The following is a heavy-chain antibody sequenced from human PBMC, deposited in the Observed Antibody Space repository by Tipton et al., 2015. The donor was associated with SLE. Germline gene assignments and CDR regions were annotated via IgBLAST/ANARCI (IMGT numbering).Heavy chain of an antibody. V-gene: IGHV4-34*01. CDR1: GGSFSGYY. Sequence: TLSLTCAVYGGSFSGYYWSWIRQPPGKGLEWIGEINHSGSTNYNPSLKSRVTISVHTSKNQFSLKLSSVTAADTAVYYCARGLGVVVAVAFDIWGQGTMVTVSS. D-gene: IGHD2-15*01. J-gene: IGHJ3*02. CDR3: ARGLGVVVAVAFDI. CDR2: INHSGST.